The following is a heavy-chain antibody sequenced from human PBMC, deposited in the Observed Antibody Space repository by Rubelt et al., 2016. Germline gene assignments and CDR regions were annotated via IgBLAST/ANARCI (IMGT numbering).Heavy chain of an antibody. CDR2: ISSSSSTI. J-gene: IGHJ6*02. D-gene: IGHD2-15*01. Sequence: GKGLEWVSYISSSSSTIYYADSVKGRFTISRDNAKNSLYLQMNSLRDEDTAVYYCARDGGLYCSGGSCYPHYYGMDVWGQGTTVTVSS. CDR3: ARDGGLYCSGGSCYPHYYGMDV. V-gene: IGHV3-48*02.